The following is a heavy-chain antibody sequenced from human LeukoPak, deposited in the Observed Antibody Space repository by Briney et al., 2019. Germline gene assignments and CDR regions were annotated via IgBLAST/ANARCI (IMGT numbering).Heavy chain of an antibody. J-gene: IGHJ4*02. CDR1: GFTISSSW. CDR3: ARIYGGNSGPFDY. V-gene: IGHV3-7*05. CDR2: IIQDGRDK. Sequence: GSLTLTCAASGFTISSSWMTWVRQAPGKGLGSVANIIQDGRDKFYVDSVNGRVTISRDNAKNSLYLQMSSLRAEDTAMYYCARIYGGNSGPFDYWGQGTLVTVSS. D-gene: IGHD4-23*01.